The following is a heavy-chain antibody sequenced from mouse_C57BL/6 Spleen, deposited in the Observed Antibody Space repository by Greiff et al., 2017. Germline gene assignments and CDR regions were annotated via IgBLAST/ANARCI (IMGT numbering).Heavy chain of an antibody. V-gene: IGHV5-4*01. Sequence: EVQGVESGGGLVKPGGSLKLSCAASGFTFSSYAMSWVRQTPEKRLEWVATISDGGSYTYYPDNVKGRFTISRDNAKNHLYMQMSHLKSEDTAMYYCARDPHEGYYRAMDDWGKGTSVTVSS. CDR2: ISDGGSYT. CDR3: ARDPHEGYYRAMDD. J-gene: IGHJ4*01. CDR1: GFTFSSYA. D-gene: IGHD2-3*01.